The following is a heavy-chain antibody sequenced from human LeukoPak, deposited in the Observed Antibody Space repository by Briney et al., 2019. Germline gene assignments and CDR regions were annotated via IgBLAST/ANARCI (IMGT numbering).Heavy chain of an antibody. V-gene: IGHV3-7*01. J-gene: IGHJ5*02. D-gene: IGHD2-2*01. CDR3: ARGQYQLP. Sequence: AGGSLRLSCAASGFTFSSYSMNWVRQAPGKGLEWVANIKEDGSEKNYVDSVKGRFTISRDNAKNSLYLQMNSLRAEDTAVYYRARGQYQLPWGQGTLVTVSS. CDR2: IKEDGSEK. CDR1: GFTFSSYS.